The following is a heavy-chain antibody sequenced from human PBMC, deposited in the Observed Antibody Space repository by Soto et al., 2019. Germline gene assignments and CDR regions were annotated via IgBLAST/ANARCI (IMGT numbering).Heavy chain of an antibody. CDR1: GFSFSDYA. Sequence: EVHLLESGGALVQPGGSLTLSCAASGFSFSDYAMSWVRQAPGKGLEWVSSISRTGDSAYYADSVKGRFAISRDRSKIMLSLQMNSLRVEDTAVYYCAKVTDGSGYYHNWFDSWGQGSLITVSS. V-gene: IGHV3-23*01. D-gene: IGHD3-22*01. J-gene: IGHJ5*01. CDR2: ISRTGDSA. CDR3: AKVTDGSGYYHNWFDS.